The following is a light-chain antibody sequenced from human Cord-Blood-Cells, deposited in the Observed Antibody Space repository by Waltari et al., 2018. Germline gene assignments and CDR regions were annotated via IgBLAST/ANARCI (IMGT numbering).Light chain of an antibody. Sequence: DIQMTQSPSTLSASVGDRVTITCRASQSISSWLAWYQQKPGKAPKLLIYDASSLESGVPSRFSGRGSGTEFTLTVSSLQPDDFATYYCQQYKSYLYTFGQGTKLEIK. J-gene: IGKJ2*01. CDR2: DAS. CDR1: QSISSW. V-gene: IGKV1-5*01. CDR3: QQYKSYLYT.